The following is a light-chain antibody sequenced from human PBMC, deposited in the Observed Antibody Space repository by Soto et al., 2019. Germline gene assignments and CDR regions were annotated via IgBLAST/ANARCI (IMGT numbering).Light chain of an antibody. CDR2: KAS. Sequence: DIQMTQSPSTLSASVGERVTITFRASQSISSWLAWYQQKPGKAPKLLIYKASSLESGVPSRFSGSGSGTEFTLTISSLPPDDFATYYCQQYNSYSLTFGPGTKVDIK. CDR3: QQYNSYSLT. V-gene: IGKV1-5*03. J-gene: IGKJ3*01. CDR1: QSISSW.